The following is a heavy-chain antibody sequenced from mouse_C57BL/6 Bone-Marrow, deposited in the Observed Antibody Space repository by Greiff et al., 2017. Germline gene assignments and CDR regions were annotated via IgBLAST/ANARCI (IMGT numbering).Heavy chain of an antibody. CDR3: ARGNFDY. V-gene: IGHV1-81*01. CDR1: GYTFTDYY. CDR2: IYPRSGNT. Sequence: VKLQESGPELVKPGASVKISCKASGYTFTDYYINWVKQRTGQGLEWIGEIYPRSGNTYYNEKFKGKATLTADKSSSTAYMELRSLTSEDSAVYFCARGNFDYWGQGTTLTVSS. J-gene: IGHJ2*01.